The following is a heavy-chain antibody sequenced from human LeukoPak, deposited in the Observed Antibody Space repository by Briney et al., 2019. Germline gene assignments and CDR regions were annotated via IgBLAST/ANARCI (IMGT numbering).Heavy chain of an antibody. CDR2: IYSGGST. J-gene: IGHJ6*03. V-gene: IGHV3-66*01. CDR1: GFTVSSNY. Sequence: GGSLRLSCAASGFTVSSNYMSWVRQAPGKGLEWVSVIYSGGSTYYAGSVKGRFTISRDDSKSIAYLQMNSLKTEDTAVYYCTSEDITTVTTDFRRYYYYYMDVWGKGTTVTISS. D-gene: IGHD4-17*01. CDR3: TSEDITTVTTDFRRYYYYYMDV.